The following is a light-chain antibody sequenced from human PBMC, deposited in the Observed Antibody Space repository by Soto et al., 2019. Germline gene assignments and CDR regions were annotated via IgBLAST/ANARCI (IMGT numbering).Light chain of an antibody. CDR3: QQYNNWPRT. CDR1: QSINNW. Sequence: IQMTQSPSTLSASVGDRVTITCRASQSINNWLAWYQQKPGKAPKLLIYDASSLDSGVPSRFSGSASGTEFTLTISSLQSEDFAVHYCQQYNNWPRTFGQETKVDIK. CDR2: DAS. V-gene: IGKV1-5*01. J-gene: IGKJ1*01.